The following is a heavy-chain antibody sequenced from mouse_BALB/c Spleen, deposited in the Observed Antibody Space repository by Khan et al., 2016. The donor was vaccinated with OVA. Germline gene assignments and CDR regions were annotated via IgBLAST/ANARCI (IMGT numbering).Heavy chain of an antibody. J-gene: IGHJ4*01. Sequence: QIQLVQSGPELKKPGETVKISCKASGYTFTNYGLNWVKQAPGKGLQWMGWINTNTGEPTYAVDFKGRFAFSLETSASTAYLQINNLKIEDTATYFCARPPYFSYVRVYWGQGTSVTVSS. V-gene: IGHV9-3-1*01. D-gene: IGHD2-10*01. CDR1: GYTFTNYG. CDR3: ARPPYFSYVRVY. CDR2: INTNTGEP.